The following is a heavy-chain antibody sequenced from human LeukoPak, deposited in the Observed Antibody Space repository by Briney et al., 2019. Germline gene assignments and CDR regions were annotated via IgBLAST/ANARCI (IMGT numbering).Heavy chain of an antibody. J-gene: IGHJ3*02. CDR2: IYYSGST. V-gene: IGHV4-39*07. D-gene: IGHD3-22*01. CDR3: ARDNYDGSGWDPRGFLNI. CDR1: GGSISSSSYY. Sequence: PSETLSLTCTVSGGSISSSSYYWGWIRQPPGKGLEWIGSIYYSGSTYYNPSLKSRVTISVDTSKNQFSLKLSSVTAADTAVYYCARDNYDGSGWDPRGFLNIWGQGTMVTVSS.